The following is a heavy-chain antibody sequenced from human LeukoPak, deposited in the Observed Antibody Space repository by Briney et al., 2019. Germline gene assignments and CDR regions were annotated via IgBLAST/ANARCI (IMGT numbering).Heavy chain of an antibody. CDR1: GFTFSSYW. Sequence: GGSLRLSCAASGFTFSSYWMHWVRQAPGKGLVWVSRINSDGSSTSYADSVKGRFTISRDNAKNTLYLQMNSLRAEDTAVYYCASGYDYVWGSYRYALPFDYWGQGILVTVSS. V-gene: IGHV3-74*01. J-gene: IGHJ4*02. CDR2: INSDGSST. CDR3: ASGYDYVWGSYRYALPFDY. D-gene: IGHD3-16*02.